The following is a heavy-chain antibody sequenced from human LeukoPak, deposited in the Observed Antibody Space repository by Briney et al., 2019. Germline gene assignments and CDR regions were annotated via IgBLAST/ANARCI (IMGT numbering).Heavy chain of an antibody. CDR2: IKQDGSEK. V-gene: IGHV3-7*01. CDR3: ARDPDFWSGYYYFDY. CDR1: GFTFSSYW. Sequence: PGGSLTLSCAASGFTFSSYWMSWVRQAPGKGLEWVANIKQDGSEKYYVDSVKGRFTISRDNAKISLYLQMNSLRAEDTAAYYCARDPDFWSGYYYFDYWGQGTLVTVSS. D-gene: IGHD3-3*01. J-gene: IGHJ4*02.